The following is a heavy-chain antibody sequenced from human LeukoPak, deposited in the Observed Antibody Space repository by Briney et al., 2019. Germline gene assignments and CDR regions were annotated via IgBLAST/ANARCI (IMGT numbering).Heavy chain of an antibody. D-gene: IGHD6-19*01. Sequence: GASVKVSCKASGYTFTGYYMHWVRQAPGQGLEWMGWINPNSGGTNYAQKFQGRVTMTRDTSISTAYMELSRLRSDDTAVYYCARVFSLPPYSSGWYDYWGQGTLVTVSS. CDR2: INPNSGGT. V-gene: IGHV1-2*02. CDR1: GYTFTGYY. CDR3: ARVFSLPPYSSGWYDY. J-gene: IGHJ4*02.